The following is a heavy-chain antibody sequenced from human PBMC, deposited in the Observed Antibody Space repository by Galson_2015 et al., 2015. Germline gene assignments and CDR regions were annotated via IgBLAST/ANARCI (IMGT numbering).Heavy chain of an antibody. CDR3: ARAWDYYSSGRRDAFDI. D-gene: IGHD3-10*01. CDR1: GFTFSSYW. J-gene: IGHJ3*02. V-gene: IGHV3-7*01. Sequence: SLRLSCAASGFTFSSYWMSWVRQAPGKGLEWVADIKQDGSEKYYVDSVKGRFTISRDNAKNSLYLQMNSLRAEDTAVYYCARAWDYYSSGRRDAFDIWGQGTMVTVSS. CDR2: IKQDGSEK.